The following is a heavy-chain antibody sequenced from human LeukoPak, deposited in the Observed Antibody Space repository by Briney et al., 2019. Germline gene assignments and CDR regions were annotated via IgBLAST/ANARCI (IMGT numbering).Heavy chain of an antibody. J-gene: IGHJ4*02. D-gene: IGHD1-26*01. CDR2: ISGSGGST. Sequence: GGSLRLSCAASGSTFSSYAMSWVRQAPGKGLEWVSAISGSGGSTYYADSVKGRFTISRDNSKNTLYLQMNSLRAEDTAVYYCAMHSGSYYELKNWGQGTLVTVSS. V-gene: IGHV3-23*01. CDR3: AMHSGSYYELKN. CDR1: GSTFSSYA.